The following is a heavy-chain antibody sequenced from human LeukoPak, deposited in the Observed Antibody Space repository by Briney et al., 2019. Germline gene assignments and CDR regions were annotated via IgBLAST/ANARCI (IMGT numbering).Heavy chain of an antibody. CDR2: INPNSGGT. CDR1: GYTFTGYY. J-gene: IGHJ5*02. Sequence: GASVKVSCKASGYTFTGYYMHWVRQAPGQGLEWMGWINPNSGGTNYAQKFQGRVTMTRDTSISTAYMELSRLRSDDTAVYYCARGPDIVVVVAKGWFDPWGQGTLVTVSS. CDR3: ARGPDIVVVVAKGWFDP. V-gene: IGHV1-2*02. D-gene: IGHD2-15*01.